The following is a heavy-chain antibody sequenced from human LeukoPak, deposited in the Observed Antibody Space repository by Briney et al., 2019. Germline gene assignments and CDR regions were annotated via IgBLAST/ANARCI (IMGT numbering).Heavy chain of an antibody. Sequence: PGGSLRLSCAASGFTLSSNYMSWVRQAPGKGLEWVSVIYSGASTYYADSVKGRLTISSDNNKNTLYLQMNSLRAEDTAVYYCARTPPAPAAFDYWGQGTLINVSS. D-gene: IGHD6-25*01. CDR1: GFTLSSNY. CDR2: IYSGAST. V-gene: IGHV3-53*01. J-gene: IGHJ4*02. CDR3: ARTPPAPAAFDY.